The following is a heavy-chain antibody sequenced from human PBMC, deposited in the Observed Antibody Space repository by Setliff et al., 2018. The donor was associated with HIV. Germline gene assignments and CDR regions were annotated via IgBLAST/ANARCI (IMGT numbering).Heavy chain of an antibody. CDR3: SRDRSATWTPTTY. CDR1: GYTFTSYV. Sequence: ASVKVSCKASGYTFTSYVMHWVRQAPGQRLEWMGWIGAYNGDTKYAQKFQDRVTMTIDTSASTAYMELRSLTSDDTAMYYCSRDRSATWTPTTYWGQGTLVTVSS. V-gene: IGHV1-3*01. D-gene: IGHD6-25*01. J-gene: IGHJ4*02. CDR2: IGAYNGDT.